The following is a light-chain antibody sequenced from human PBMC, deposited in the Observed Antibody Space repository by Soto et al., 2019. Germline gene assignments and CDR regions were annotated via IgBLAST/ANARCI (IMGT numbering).Light chain of an antibody. CDR1: QSISGSY. V-gene: IGKV3-20*01. CDR3: QEYGTSIT. Sequence: ESVLMQAAGTLSLSPGERATLSCGASQSISGSYLAWYQQKPGQAPRLLIYGASSMATDIPDRFSGSGSGADLTLTICRLEPEDFTVYSCQEYGTSITLGHGPRLAIK. CDR2: GAS. J-gene: IGKJ5*01.